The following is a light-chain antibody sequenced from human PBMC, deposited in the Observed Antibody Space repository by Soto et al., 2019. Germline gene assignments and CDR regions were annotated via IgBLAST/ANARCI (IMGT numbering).Light chain of an antibody. CDR3: RQSYSTRIT. J-gene: IGKJ5*01. V-gene: IGKV1-39*01. Sequence: DIQMTQSPSSLSASVGDRVTITCRASQSISSYLNWYQQKPGKAPKLLIYAASSVQSGVPSRFSGDVSGTDFTLTISRRQPEDFATYYCRQSYSTRITFVQGTRLEIK. CDR2: AAS. CDR1: QSISSY.